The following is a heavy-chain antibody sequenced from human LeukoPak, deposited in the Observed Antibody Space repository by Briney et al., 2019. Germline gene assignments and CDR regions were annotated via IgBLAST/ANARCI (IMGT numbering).Heavy chain of an antibody. D-gene: IGHD3-9*01. V-gene: IGHV3-15*01. CDR1: GFTFNNAW. J-gene: IGHJ4*02. CDR3: TTVYPEYFDILTGYPPPFY. CDR2: IKSKADGGTT. Sequence: PGGSLRLSCAASGFTFNNAWMSWVRQTPGKGLEWVGHIKSKADGGTTDYAAPVKGRFTISRDDPKTTMYLQMSSLKTEDTAVYYCTTVYPEYFDILTGYPPPFYWGRGTLVTVSS.